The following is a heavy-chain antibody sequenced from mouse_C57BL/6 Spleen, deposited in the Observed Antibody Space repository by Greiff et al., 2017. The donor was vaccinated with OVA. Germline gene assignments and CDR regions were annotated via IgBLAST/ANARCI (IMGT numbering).Heavy chain of an antibody. Sequence: QVQLQQPGAELVRPGSSVKLSCKASGYTFTSYWMDWVKQRPGQGLEWIGNIYPSDSETHYNQKFKDKATLTVDKSSSTAYMQLSSLTSEDSAVYYCARRRGGDVGDYWGQGTTLTVSS. CDR3: ARRRGGDVGDY. V-gene: IGHV1-61*01. D-gene: IGHD3-1*01. J-gene: IGHJ2*01. CDR1: GYTFTSYW. CDR2: IYPSDSET.